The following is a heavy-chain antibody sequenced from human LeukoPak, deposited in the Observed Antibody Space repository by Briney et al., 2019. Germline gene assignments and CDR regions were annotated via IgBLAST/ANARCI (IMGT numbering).Heavy chain of an antibody. CDR3: AKEAYYYDSSGYYTAYYFDY. D-gene: IGHD3-22*01. CDR1: GFTFSSYA. CDR2: ISGSGGST. Sequence: GGSLRLSCTASGFTFSSYAMSWVRQAPGKGLEWVSAISGSGGSTYYADSVKGRFTISRDNSKNTLYLQMNSLRAEDTAVYYCAKEAYYYDSSGYYTAYYFDYWGQGTLVTVSS. J-gene: IGHJ4*02. V-gene: IGHV3-23*01.